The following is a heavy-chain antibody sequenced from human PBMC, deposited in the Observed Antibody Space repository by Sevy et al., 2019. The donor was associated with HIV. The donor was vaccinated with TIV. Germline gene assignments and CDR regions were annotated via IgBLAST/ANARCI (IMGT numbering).Heavy chain of an antibody. CDR1: GLTLSSYW. CDR3: ARDLYSGSYHEDY. J-gene: IGHJ4*02. Sequence: GGSLRLSCAASGLTLSSYWMSWVRQAPGKGLEWVANINQDGSAIDYVDSVKGRFTISRDNAKNSLYLQMNSLRADDTAIYYCARDLYSGSYHEDYCVQGTLVTVSS. CDR2: INQDGSAI. V-gene: IGHV3-7*01. D-gene: IGHD1-26*01.